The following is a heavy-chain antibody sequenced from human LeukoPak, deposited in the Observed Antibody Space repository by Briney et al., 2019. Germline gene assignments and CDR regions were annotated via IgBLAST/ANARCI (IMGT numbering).Heavy chain of an antibody. CDR2: IYYSGST. Sequence: SETLSLTCTVSGGSISSSSYYWGWIRQTPGKGLEWIGSIYYSGSTYYNPSLKSRVTISVDTSKNQFSLKLSSVTAADTAVYYCARHGSSFDYYYYYMDVWGKGTTVTVSS. V-gene: IGHV4-39*01. CDR3: ARHGSSFDYYYYYMDV. J-gene: IGHJ6*03. CDR1: GGSISSSSYY. D-gene: IGHD6-13*01.